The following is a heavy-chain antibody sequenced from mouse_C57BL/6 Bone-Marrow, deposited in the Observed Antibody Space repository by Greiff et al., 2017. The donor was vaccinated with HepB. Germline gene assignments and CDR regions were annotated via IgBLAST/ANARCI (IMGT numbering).Heavy chain of an antibody. CDR1: GYTFTSYG. J-gene: IGHJ2*01. V-gene: IGHV1-81*01. CDR3: ARSGIDSSGPYYFDD. D-gene: IGHD3-2*02. Sequence: QVQLQQSGAELARPGASVKLSCKASGYTFTSYGISWVKQRAGQGLEWIGEIYPRSGNTYYNEKFKGKATLTADKSSSTAYMELRSLTSEDSAVYFCARSGIDSSGPYYFDDWGQGTTLTVSS. CDR2: IYPRSGNT.